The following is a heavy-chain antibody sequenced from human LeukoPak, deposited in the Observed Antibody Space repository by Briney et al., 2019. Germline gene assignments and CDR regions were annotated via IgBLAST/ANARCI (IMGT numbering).Heavy chain of an antibody. J-gene: IGHJ2*01. V-gene: IGHV3-20*04. CDR1: GFTFDDYG. CDR2: INWNGGST. D-gene: IGHD1-26*01. CDR3: ARKTSGSSDWYFDL. Sequence: GGSLRLSCAASGFTFDDYGMSWVRQAPGKGLEWVSGINWNGGSTGYADSVKGRFTISRDNAKNSLYLQMNSLRAEDTALYYCARKTSGSSDWYFDLWGRGTLVTVSS.